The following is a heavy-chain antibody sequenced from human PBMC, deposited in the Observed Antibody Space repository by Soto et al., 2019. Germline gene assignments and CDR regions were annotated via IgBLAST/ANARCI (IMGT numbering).Heavy chain of an antibody. CDR1: GYNFKNYA. J-gene: IGHJ4*02. D-gene: IGHD3-3*01. CDR2: SNEGSGNS. V-gene: IGHV1-3*01. CDR3: VRVDRAISGVVTLDY. Sequence: QVQLVQSGAEVKRPGASVRVSCKASGYNFKNYAIHWVRQAPGQRLEWMGWSNEGSGNSRYSQKFQGRVSITRDTSANTVSMDLSSLKSEDTATYYCVRVDRAISGVVTLDYWGPGALVTVSS.